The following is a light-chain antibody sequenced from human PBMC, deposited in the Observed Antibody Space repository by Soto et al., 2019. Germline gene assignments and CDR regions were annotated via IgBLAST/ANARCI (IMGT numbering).Light chain of an antibody. CDR3: QQSNSYPLT. CDR1: QGIGSI. CDR2: GAF. V-gene: IGKV1-9*01. Sequence: IQLPQSPSSLSASGGDRVTITCRASQGIGSILAWYLQKPGEAPKLLVYGAFTVQGGVPSRFSGSGSGTLFTLTTTSLQPEDFATYFCQQSNSYPLTFGGGTKVEIK. J-gene: IGKJ4*01.